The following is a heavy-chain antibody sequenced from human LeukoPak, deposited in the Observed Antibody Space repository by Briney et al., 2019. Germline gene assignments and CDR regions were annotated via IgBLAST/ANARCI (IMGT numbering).Heavy chain of an antibody. CDR3: AREDSDYSNYDF. V-gene: IGHV3-48*03. J-gene: IGHJ4*02. Sequence: PGGSLRLSCAASGFSFSSYEMNWVRQAPGKGLEWVSHISGSGNIIYYADSVKGRFTVSRDNAKNSLYLQMNDLRAEDTAVYYCAREDSDYSNYDFWGQGTLVTVSS. CDR1: GFSFSSYE. CDR2: ISGSGNII. D-gene: IGHD4-11*01.